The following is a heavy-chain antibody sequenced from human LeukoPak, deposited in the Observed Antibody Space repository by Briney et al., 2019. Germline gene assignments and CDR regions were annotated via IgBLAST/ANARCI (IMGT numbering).Heavy chain of an antibody. Sequence: GGSLRLSCAASGFTFDDYGMSWVRQAPGKGLEWVSGINWNGGSTGYADSVKGRFTISRDNAKNSLYLQMNSLRAEDTAVYYCAKGKSGYSYGWPRDYYYGMDVWGQGTTVTVSS. CDR2: INWNGGST. D-gene: IGHD5-18*01. CDR1: GFTFDDYG. J-gene: IGHJ6*02. CDR3: AKGKSGYSYGWPRDYYYGMDV. V-gene: IGHV3-20*04.